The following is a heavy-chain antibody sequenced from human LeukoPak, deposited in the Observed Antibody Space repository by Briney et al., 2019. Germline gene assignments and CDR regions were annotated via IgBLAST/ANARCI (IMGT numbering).Heavy chain of an antibody. CDR2: IYTSEST. V-gene: IGHV4-61*02. D-gene: IGHD6-19*01. CDR1: GGSISSGSYY. CDR3: ARLPHSGWDKYYFDY. Sequence: PSETLSLTCTVSGGSISSGSYYWSWIRQPAGKGLEWIGRIYTSESTNYNPSLKSRVTISVDTSKNQFSLKLSSVTAADTAVYYCARLPHSGWDKYYFDYWGQGTLVTVSS. J-gene: IGHJ4*02.